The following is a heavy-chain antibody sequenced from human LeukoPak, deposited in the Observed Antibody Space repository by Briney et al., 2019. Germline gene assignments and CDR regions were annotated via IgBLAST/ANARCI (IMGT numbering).Heavy chain of an antibody. J-gene: IGHJ3*02. Sequence: PGGSLRLSCAASGFNFSSYDMHWVRQAPGKGLQWVAFIRSDGSDKYYADSVKGRLTISRDNSKNTLYLQMNSLRAEDTAVYYCAKDRWLDAFDIWGQGTMVTVSS. CDR2: IRSDGSDK. CDR1: GFNFSSYD. CDR3: AKDRWLDAFDI. D-gene: IGHD5-24*01. V-gene: IGHV3-30*02.